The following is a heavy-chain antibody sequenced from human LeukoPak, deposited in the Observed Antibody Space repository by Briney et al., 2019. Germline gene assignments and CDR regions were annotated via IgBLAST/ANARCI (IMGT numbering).Heavy chain of an antibody. Sequence: PSETLSLTCTVSGGSISSSSYYWGWIRQPPGKGLEWIGSIYHSGSTYYNPSLKSRVTISVDTSKNQFSLKLSSVTAADTAVYYCARGVSDGLGDYWGQGTLVTVSS. CDR1: GGSISSSSYY. V-gene: IGHV4-39*07. CDR3: ARGVSDGLGDY. J-gene: IGHJ4*02. CDR2: IYHSGST. D-gene: IGHD6-13*01.